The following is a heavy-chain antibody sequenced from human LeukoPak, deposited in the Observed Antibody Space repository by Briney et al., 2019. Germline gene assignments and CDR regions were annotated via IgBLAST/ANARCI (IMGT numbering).Heavy chain of an antibody. V-gene: IGHV1-2*02. CDR2: INPNSGGT. J-gene: IGHJ4*02. D-gene: IGHD3-10*01. CDR3: AREITMVRGIDY. Sequence: ASVKVSCKASGYTFTGYYMHWVRQAPGQGLEWMGWINPNSGGTNYAQKFQGRVTMTRDTSISTAYMELSSVTAADTAVYYCAREITMVRGIDYWGQGTLVTVSS. CDR1: GYTFTGYY.